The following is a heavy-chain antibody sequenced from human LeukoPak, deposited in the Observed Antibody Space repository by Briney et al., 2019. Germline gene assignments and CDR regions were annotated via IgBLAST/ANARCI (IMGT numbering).Heavy chain of an antibody. CDR3: AKGTRIAATGTNNWFDP. J-gene: IGHJ5*02. V-gene: IGHV3-23*01. Sequence: PGGSLRLSCAASGFTFSSYAMSWVRQASGKGLEWVSSISGSGGSTYYADSVKGRFTISRDNSKNTLYLQMNSLRAEDTAVYYCAKGTRIAATGTNNWFDPWGQGTLVTVSS. CDR1: GFTFSSYA. D-gene: IGHD6-13*01. CDR2: ISGSGGST.